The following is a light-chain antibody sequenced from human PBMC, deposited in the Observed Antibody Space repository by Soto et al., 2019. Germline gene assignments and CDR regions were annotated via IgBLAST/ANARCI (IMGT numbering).Light chain of an antibody. Sequence: IVMTQSPATLSVSPGERATLSCRASQSISSNVAWYQQRPGRAPRLLIYGASTRATGIPARFSGSGSGTEFTLTISSLPSEDFAVYSCQQYNNWPPRYTFGQGTRLEIK. CDR1: QSISSN. J-gene: IGKJ2*01. CDR3: QQYNNWPPRYT. V-gene: IGKV3-15*01. CDR2: GAS.